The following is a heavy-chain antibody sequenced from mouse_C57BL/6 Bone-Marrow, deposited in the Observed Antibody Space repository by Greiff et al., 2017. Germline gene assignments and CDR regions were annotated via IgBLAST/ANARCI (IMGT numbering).Heavy chain of an antibody. J-gene: IGHJ1*03. Sequence: QVQLQQSGAELVRPGSSVKLSCKASGYTFTSYWMHWVKQRPIQGLEWIGNIDPSDSETHYNQKFKDKATLTVDKSSSTAYMQLSSLTSEDSAVYYCARPTTGWYFDVWGTGTTVNVSS. CDR3: ARPTTGWYFDV. CDR1: GYTFTSYW. CDR2: IDPSDSET. D-gene: IGHD2-12*01. V-gene: IGHV1-52*01.